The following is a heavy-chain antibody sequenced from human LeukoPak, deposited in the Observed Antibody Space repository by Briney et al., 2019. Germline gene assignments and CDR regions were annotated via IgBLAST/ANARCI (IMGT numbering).Heavy chain of an antibody. CDR3: AKDARYDSSGYLDY. V-gene: IGHV3-23*01. D-gene: IGHD3-22*01. J-gene: IGHJ4*02. CDR2: ISGSGGST. Sequence: GGSLRLSCAASGFTFSSYAMSWDRQAPGKGLEWVSAISGSGGSTYYADSVKGRFTISRDNSKNTLYLQMNSLRAEDTAVYYCAKDARYDSSGYLDYWGQGTLVTVSS. CDR1: GFTFSSYA.